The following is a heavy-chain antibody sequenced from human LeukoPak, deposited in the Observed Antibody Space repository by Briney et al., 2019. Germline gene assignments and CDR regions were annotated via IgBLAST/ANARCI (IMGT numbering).Heavy chain of an antibody. D-gene: IGHD1-26*01. V-gene: IGHV1-8*03. CDR2: MNPNSGST. Sequence: GASVKVSCKASGYTFTSYDINWVRQATGQGLEWMGWMNPNSGSTGYAQKFQGRVTITRNTSISTAYMELSSLRSEDTAVYYCARGSSGTYHASYNWFDPWGQESLVTVSS. CDR1: GYTFTSYD. CDR3: ARGSSGTYHASYNWFDP. J-gene: IGHJ5*02.